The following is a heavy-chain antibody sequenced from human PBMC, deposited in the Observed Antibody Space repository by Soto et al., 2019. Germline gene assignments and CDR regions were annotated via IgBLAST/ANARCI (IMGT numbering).Heavy chain of an antibody. J-gene: IGHJ4*02. Sequence: QVQLQESGPGLVKPSQTLTLTCSVSGGSINSGGYYWTWIRQHPGKGLEWIGNIYYSGSTSYKPSLKSRITITRDTSQTLFSLKLSSVTAADTAVYYCARSSISKKIDYWGQGTLVTVSS. CDR3: ARSSISKKIDY. V-gene: IGHV4-31*03. CDR2: IYYSGST. D-gene: IGHD2-2*01. CDR1: GGSINSGGYY.